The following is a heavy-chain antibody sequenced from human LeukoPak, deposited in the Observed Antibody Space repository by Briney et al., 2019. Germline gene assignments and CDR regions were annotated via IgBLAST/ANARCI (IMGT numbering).Heavy chain of an antibody. CDR2: ISGDGT. Sequence: GGSLRLSCAASGFTFSVYGMSWVRQAPGKGLEWVSAISGDGTYYADSVKGRFTISRDNAKNSLYLQMNSLRAEDTAVYYCARKNGLDYWGQGTLVTVSS. V-gene: IGHV3-23*01. CDR1: GFTFSVYG. J-gene: IGHJ4*02. CDR3: ARKNGLDY.